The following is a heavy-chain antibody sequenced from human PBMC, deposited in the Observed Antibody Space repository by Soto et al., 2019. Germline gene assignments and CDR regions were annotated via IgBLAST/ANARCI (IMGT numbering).Heavy chain of an antibody. D-gene: IGHD3-10*01. CDR1: GFTVSSTY. Sequence: GGSLRLSCAASGFTVSSTYMSWVRQAPAKGLEWVSIIFRSGESFYADSVKGRFTISRDSSDNTVYLQMNSLKAEDTAVYYCARGGIGMVRTFDHWGQGTLVAVSS. J-gene: IGHJ4*02. CDR3: ARGGIGMVRTFDH. V-gene: IGHV3-53*01. CDR2: IFRSGES.